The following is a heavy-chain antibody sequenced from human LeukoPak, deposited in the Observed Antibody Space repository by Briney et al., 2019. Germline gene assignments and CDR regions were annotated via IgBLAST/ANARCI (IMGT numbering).Heavy chain of an antibody. CDR2: INSDGSAT. CDR1: GFTLSTYW. CDR3: ARESGYTYGA. V-gene: IGHV3-74*01. J-gene: IGHJ4*02. Sequence: AGGSLRLSCVASGFTLSTYWMHWVRQAPGKGLVWVSRINSDGSATSYADSVMVRFTISRDSAKNTLYLQMNSLRPEDTAVYYCARESGYTYGAWGQGTLVTVSS. D-gene: IGHD6-13*01.